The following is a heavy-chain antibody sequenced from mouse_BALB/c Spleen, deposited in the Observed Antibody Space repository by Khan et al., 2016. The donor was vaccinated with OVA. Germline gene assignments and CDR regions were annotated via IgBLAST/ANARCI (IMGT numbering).Heavy chain of an antibody. V-gene: IGHV3-6*02. CDR1: GYSITSGYR. Sequence: EVQLQESGPGLVKPSQSLSLTCSVTGYSITSGYRWNWIRQFPGNKLEWMGCISYDGSNDYNPSLNNRISITRDTSTNQFFLSLNSVTTEDTGTYDCGRGGAVVPYWYFDVWGAGTTVTVSS. CDR3: GRGGAVVPYWYFDV. J-gene: IGHJ1*01. CDR2: ISYDGSN. D-gene: IGHD1-1*01.